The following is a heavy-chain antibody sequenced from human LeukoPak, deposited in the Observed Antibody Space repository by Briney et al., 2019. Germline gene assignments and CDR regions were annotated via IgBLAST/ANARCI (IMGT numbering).Heavy chain of an antibody. CDR1: GGSISGADYY. CDR3: ARGLTTVTTFNWFDP. V-gene: IGHV4-30-4*01. D-gene: IGHD4-17*01. J-gene: IGHJ5*02. CDR2: VYHSGLT. Sequence: PSQTLSLTCTVSGGSISGADYYWSWIRQPPGKGLEWIGYVYHSGLTYYNPSLKSRVTISVDTSKNQFSLKLSSVTAADTAVYSCARGLTTVTTFNWFDPWGQGTLVAVSS.